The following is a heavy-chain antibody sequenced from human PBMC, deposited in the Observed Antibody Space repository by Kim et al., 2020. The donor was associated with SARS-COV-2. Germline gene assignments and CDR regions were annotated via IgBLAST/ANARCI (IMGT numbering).Heavy chain of an antibody. Sequence: ASVKVSCKTAGYSFSSSGISWVRRAPGQGLEWVGWISAYNGNTNYAQRLQGRVTMTTDTSTSTAYMELRSLRSDDTAVYYCASATSGYYYASGGYFDHWG. D-gene: IGHD3-22*01. CDR2: ISAYNGNT. J-gene: IGHJ4*03. CDR3: ASATSGYYYASGGYFDH. V-gene: IGHV1-18*01. CDR1: GYSFSSSG.